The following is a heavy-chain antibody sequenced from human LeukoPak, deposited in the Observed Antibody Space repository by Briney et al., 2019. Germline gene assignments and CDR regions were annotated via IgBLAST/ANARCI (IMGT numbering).Heavy chain of an antibody. V-gene: IGHV1-69*13. CDR2: IIPIFGTA. CDR1: GGTFSSYA. CDR3: ARDTVVRGDDERWFDP. D-gene: IGHD3-10*01. Sequence: GASVKVSCKASGGTFSSYAISWVRQAPGQGLEWMGGIIPIFGTANYAQKFQGRVTITADESTSTAYMELSSLRSEDTAVYYCARDTVVRGDDERWFDPWGQGTLVTVSS. J-gene: IGHJ5*02.